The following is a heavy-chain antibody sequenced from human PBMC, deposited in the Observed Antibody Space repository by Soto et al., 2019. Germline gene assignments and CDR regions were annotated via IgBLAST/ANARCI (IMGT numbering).Heavy chain of an antibody. CDR2: IYHGGTT. J-gene: IGHJ4*01. CDR3: ARVHVMVVAGSTFDY. CDR1: GYSISSVSY. D-gene: IGHD6-19*01. Sequence: SLTCTVSGYSISSVSYWAWIRQPPGKGPEWIASIYHGGTTFYNPSLKSRITISVDTSNNQFSLKLTSVTAADTAVYYCARVHVMVVAGSTFDYWGHGTLVTVSS. V-gene: IGHV4-38-2*02.